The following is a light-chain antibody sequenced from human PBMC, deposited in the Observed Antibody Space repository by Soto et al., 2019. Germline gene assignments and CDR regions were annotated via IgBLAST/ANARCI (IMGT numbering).Light chain of an antibody. Sequence: QSALTQPASVSGSPGQSITISCTETSSDVGGYNYVSWYQHHPGKAPKLMIYDVSNRPSGVSNRFSGSKSGITASLTISELQPEDEADYYCSSYTTSNTRQIVFGTGTKVTVL. V-gene: IGLV2-14*03. J-gene: IGLJ1*01. CDR1: SSDVGGYNY. CDR2: DVS. CDR3: SSYTTSNTRQIV.